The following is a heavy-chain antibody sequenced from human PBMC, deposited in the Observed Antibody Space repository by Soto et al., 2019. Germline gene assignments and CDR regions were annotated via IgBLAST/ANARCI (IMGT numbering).Heavy chain of an antibody. V-gene: IGHV3-33*01. D-gene: IGHD6-13*01. Sequence: QVQLVASGGGVVQPGRSLRLSCAASGFTFSSYGMHWVRQAPGKGLEWVAVIWYDGSNKYYADSVKGRFTISRDNSKNTLYLQMNSLRAEDTAVYYCARGGTGYSSSWYPIGFDYWGQGTLVTVSS. CDR2: IWYDGSNK. CDR3: ARGGTGYSSSWYPIGFDY. J-gene: IGHJ4*02. CDR1: GFTFSSYG.